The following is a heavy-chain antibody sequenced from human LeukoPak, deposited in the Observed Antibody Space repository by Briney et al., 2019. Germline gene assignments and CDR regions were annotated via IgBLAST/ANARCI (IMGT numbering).Heavy chain of an antibody. CDR2: IYYSGST. V-gene: IGHV4-59*01. Sequence: SETLSLTCTVSGGSITSYYWSWLRQPPGKELEWIGYIYYSGSTNYNPSLKSRVTISVDTSKNQFSLKLSSVTAADTAVYYCARSRDGYNPWDYWGQGTLVTVSS. CDR1: GGSITSYY. J-gene: IGHJ4*02. CDR3: ARSRDGYNPWDY. D-gene: IGHD5-24*01.